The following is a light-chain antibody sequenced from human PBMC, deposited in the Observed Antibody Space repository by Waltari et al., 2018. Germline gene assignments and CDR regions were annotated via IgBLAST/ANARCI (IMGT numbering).Light chain of an antibody. CDR3: QQRSNWPPPT. J-gene: IGKJ4*01. CDR2: DAS. V-gene: IGKV3-11*01. CDR1: QNINTY. Sequence: EIVLTQSPATLSLSPGERATLSCRASQNINTYLAWYQQKTGQAPRLLIYDASSRATGIPARFSGSGSGTDFTLTISILEPEDFAVYYCQQRSNWPPPTFGGGTKVDI.